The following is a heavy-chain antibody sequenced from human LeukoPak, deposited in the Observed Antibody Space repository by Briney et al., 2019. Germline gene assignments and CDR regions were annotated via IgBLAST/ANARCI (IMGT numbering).Heavy chain of an antibody. Sequence: SETLSLTCNVSGGSISTTTNSWGWAWIRQRPTKGLEWIGSIYYSGNTYYNASLKSQVSISIDTSKNQFSLRLTSVTAADTAVYYCARQTGSGLFILPGGQGTLVTVSS. CDR3: ARQTGSGLFILP. J-gene: IGHJ4*02. CDR1: GGSISTTTNS. D-gene: IGHD3/OR15-3a*01. CDR2: IYYSGNT. V-gene: IGHV4-39*01.